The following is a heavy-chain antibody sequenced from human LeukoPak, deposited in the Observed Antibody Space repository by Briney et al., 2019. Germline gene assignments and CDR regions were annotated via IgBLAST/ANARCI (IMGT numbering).Heavy chain of an antibody. CDR2: IPYDGSNK. Sequence: GGSLELSRAAPGFTFGSYAMHWVRQAPAKGLDKVEVIPYDGSNKYYADSVKGRFTISRDNSKNTLYLQMNSLRAEDTAVYYCARGGPGMIVVVTNAFDIWGQGTMVTVSS. J-gene: IGHJ3*02. CDR3: ARGGPGMIVVVTNAFDI. CDR1: GFTFGSYA. D-gene: IGHD3-22*01. V-gene: IGHV3-30-3*01.